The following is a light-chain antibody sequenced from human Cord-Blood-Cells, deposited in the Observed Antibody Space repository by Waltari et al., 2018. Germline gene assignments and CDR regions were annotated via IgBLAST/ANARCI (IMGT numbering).Light chain of an antibody. CDR3: SSYTSSSHVV. CDR2: DVS. V-gene: IGLV2-14*01. J-gene: IGLJ2*01. Sequence: QSALTQPASVSGSPGQSITISCPGTSSDVGGYNYVSWYQQHPGNAPKIMIYDVSNRPSGVCSRFSGSKSGNTASLTISGLQAEDEADYYCSSYTSSSHVVFGGGTKLTVL. CDR1: SSDVGGYNY.